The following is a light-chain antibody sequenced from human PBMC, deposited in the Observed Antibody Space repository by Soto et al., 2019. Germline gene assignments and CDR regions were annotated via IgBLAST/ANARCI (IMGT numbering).Light chain of an antibody. Sequence: QSVLTQPPSASGTPGQRVTISCSGSSSNIGINYVYWYQQLPGTAPKLLIYRNNQQPSGVPDRFSGSKSGTSASLAISGLRSEDEADYYCAAWDDSLSSPVFGGGTKLTVL. V-gene: IGLV1-47*01. CDR2: RNN. CDR1: SSNIGINY. CDR3: AAWDDSLSSPV. J-gene: IGLJ3*02.